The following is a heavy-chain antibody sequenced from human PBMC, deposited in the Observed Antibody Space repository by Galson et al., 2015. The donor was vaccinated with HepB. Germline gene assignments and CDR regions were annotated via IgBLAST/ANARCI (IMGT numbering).Heavy chain of an antibody. CDR1: GFTVSSNY. D-gene: IGHD6-13*01. V-gene: IGHV3-66*01. CDR3: ARYRIIAAAGSLFNYGMDV. J-gene: IGHJ6*02. CDR2: IYSGGST. Sequence: SLRLSCAASGFTVSSNYMSWVRQAPGKGLEWVSVIYSGGSTYYADSVKGRFTISRDNSKNTLYLQMNSLRAEDTAVYYCARYRIIAAAGSLFNYGMDVWGQGTTVTVSS.